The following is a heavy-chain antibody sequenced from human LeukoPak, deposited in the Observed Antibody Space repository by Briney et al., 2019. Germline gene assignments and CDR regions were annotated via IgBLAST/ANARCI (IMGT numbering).Heavy chain of an antibody. V-gene: IGHV1-18*01. D-gene: IGHD3-10*01. J-gene: IGHJ5*02. Sequence: ASVKVSCKASGYTFTSYGISWVRQAPGQGLEWMGWISAYNGNTNYAQKLQGRVTMTTDTSTSTAYMELSSLRSEDTAVYYCARGYYYGSGSYYNSVRWFDPWGQGTLVTVSS. CDR2: ISAYNGNT. CDR1: GYTFTSYG. CDR3: ARGYYYGSGSYYNSVRWFDP.